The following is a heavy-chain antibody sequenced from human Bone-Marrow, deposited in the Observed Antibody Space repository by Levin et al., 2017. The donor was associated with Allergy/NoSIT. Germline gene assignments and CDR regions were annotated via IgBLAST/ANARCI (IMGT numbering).Heavy chain of an antibody. CDR2: INGDGSST. CDR1: GFTFNIYW. V-gene: IGHV3-74*01. Sequence: GESLKISCAASGFTFNIYWMHWVRQAPGKGLVWVSRINGDGSSTSYADFVRGRFTISRDNANNTLNLQMHSLRAEDTAVYYCTRTLSASWDAFDIWGRGTAVAVSS. J-gene: IGHJ3*02. CDR3: TRTLSASWDAFDI. D-gene: IGHD3-10*01.